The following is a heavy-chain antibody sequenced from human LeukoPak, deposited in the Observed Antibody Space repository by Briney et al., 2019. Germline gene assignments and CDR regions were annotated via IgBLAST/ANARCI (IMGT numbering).Heavy chain of an antibody. CDR1: RFTISSYA. Sequence: PGGSLRLSCAASRFTISSYAMSWVRQAPGKGLEWVSAISGSGGSTYYADSVKGRFTISRDNSKNTLYLQMNSLRAEDTAVYYCAKFGGGYDSDDAFDIWGQGTMVTVSS. CDR2: ISGSGGST. CDR3: AKFGGGYDSDDAFDI. V-gene: IGHV3-23*01. J-gene: IGHJ3*02. D-gene: IGHD5-12*01.